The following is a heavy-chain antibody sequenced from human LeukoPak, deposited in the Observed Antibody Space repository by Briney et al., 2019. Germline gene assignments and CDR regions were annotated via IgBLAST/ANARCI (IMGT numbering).Heavy chain of an antibody. CDR3: AKKETTVTTFFEN. Sequence: PGGSLRLSCAASGFTFSSHVMSWVRQAPGKGLEWVSDISASGGSTYYADSVKGRFTISRDNSKNTLYLQMNSLRAEDTAVYYCAKKETTVTTFFENWGQGTLVTVSS. CDR1: GFTFSSHV. V-gene: IGHV3-23*01. J-gene: IGHJ4*02. D-gene: IGHD4-17*01. CDR2: ISASGGST.